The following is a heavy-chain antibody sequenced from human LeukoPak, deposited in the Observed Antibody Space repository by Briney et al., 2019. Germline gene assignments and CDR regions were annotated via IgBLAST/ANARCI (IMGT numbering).Heavy chain of an antibody. CDR3: AGRRVVFGEGEFDY. CDR1: GVSISGFY. V-gene: IGHV4-4*08. J-gene: IGHJ4*02. D-gene: IGHD4-17*01. CDR2: SHTGGSI. Sequence: SETLSLTCTVSGVSISGFYWNWIRQPPRKGLEWVGYSHTGGSISSHPSLNSRVAFSMDTSKNQVSLRLNSVTATDTPVYYFAGRRVVFGEGEFDYWGQGSPVTVST.